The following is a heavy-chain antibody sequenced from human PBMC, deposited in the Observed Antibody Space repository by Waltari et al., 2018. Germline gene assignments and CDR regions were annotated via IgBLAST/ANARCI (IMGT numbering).Heavy chain of an antibody. V-gene: IGHV4-39*01. Sequence: QLQLQESGPGLVKPSETLSLTCTVPGGSISSSSYYWGWIRQPPGKGLEWIGSIYYSGSTYYNPSLKSRVTISVDTSKNQFSLKLSSVTAADTAVYYCASVVPAAMYYYYGMDVWGQGTTVTVSS. CDR3: ASVVPAAMYYYYGMDV. D-gene: IGHD2-2*01. CDR1: GGSISSSSYY. J-gene: IGHJ6*02. CDR2: IYYSGST.